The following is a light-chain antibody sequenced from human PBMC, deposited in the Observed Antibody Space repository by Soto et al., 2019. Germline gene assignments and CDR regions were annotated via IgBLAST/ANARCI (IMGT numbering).Light chain of an antibody. CDR3: RSYTSSITYV. Sequence: QSVLTQPASVSGSPGQSITISCTGTSSDVGGYNYVSWYQQNPGKAPKLMISEVSSRPSGVSNRFSVSKSGNTASLTISGLHAEDDADYNCRSYTSSITYVFGTGIKVTVL. CDR1: SSDVGGYNY. V-gene: IGLV2-14*01. J-gene: IGLJ1*01. CDR2: EVS.